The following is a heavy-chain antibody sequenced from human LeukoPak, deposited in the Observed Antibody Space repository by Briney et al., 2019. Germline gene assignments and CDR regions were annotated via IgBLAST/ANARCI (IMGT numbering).Heavy chain of an antibody. Sequence: PSETLSLTCTVSGGSISSHYWSWIRQPPGKGLEWIGRIYTSGSTNYNPSLKSRVTMAVDTSKNQFSLKLSSVTAADTAVYYCARLGRDAFDIWGQGTMVTVSS. CDR2: IYTSGST. J-gene: IGHJ3*02. V-gene: IGHV4-4*07. D-gene: IGHD1-26*01. CDR1: GGSISSHY. CDR3: ARLGRDAFDI.